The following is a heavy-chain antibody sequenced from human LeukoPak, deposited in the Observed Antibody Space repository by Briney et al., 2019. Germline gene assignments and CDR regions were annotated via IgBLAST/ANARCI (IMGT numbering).Heavy chain of an antibody. D-gene: IGHD6-19*01. J-gene: IGHJ4*02. Sequence: ASGTLSLTCAVSGGSISSSNWWSWVRQPPGKGLEWIGEIYHSGSTNYNPSLKSRVTISVDKSKNQFSLKLSSVTAADTAVYYCARDRAPSYSSGSKDFDYWGQGTLVTVSS. V-gene: IGHV4-4*02. CDR3: ARDRAPSYSSGSKDFDY. CDR1: GGSISSSNW. CDR2: IYHSGST.